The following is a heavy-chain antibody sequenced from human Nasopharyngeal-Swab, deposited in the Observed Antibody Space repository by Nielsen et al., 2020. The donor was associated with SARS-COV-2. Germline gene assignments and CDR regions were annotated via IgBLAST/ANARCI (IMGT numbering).Heavy chain of an antibody. CDR2: IGGGGGYT. J-gene: IGHJ6*02. D-gene: IGHD4-11*01. Sequence: GESLKISCAASGFTFSNYAMSWVRQAPGKGLEWVSLIGGGGGYTNYADSVKGRFTISRDNSKYTLYLQLNGLRVEDTAAYYCARRLPYYGMDVWGQGTTVTVSS. V-gene: IGHV3-23*01. CDR1: GFTFSNYA. CDR3: ARRLPYYGMDV.